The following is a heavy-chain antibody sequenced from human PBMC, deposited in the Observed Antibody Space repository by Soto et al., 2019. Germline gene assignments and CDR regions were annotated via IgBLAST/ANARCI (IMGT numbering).Heavy chain of an antibody. D-gene: IGHD3-10*01. V-gene: IGHV3-74*01. J-gene: IGHJ4*02. CDR1: GFTFSSYW. CDR2: IDEYGITI. CDR3: TADIGGKGAY. Sequence: EVQLVESGGGLVQPGGSLRLYCATSGFTFSSYWMHWVRQVPGKGLLWVSRIDEYGITINYADSVTGRFTISRDNARKTLYRKMNRQSAKDTALYFCTADIGGKGAYWGPGTLVTVSS.